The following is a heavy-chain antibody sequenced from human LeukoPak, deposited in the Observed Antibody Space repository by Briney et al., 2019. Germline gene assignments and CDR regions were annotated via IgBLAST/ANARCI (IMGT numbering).Heavy chain of an antibody. D-gene: IGHD6-13*01. V-gene: IGHV3-23*01. J-gene: IGHJ4*02. CDR3: TKVRSGSSNWALRVFAY. CDR1: GFTFSSEA. Sequence: GGSLRLSCTVSGFTFSSEAMGWVRQLPGGGLEWVSTISPAGGTTYYAESMKGRFTISRDNSKSTLYLQMNNLGVEDTAVYSCTKVRSGSSNWALRVFAYWGQGALVTVSS. CDR2: ISPAGGTT.